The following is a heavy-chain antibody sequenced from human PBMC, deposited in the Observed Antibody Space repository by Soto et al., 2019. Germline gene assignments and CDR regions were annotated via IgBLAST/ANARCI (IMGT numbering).Heavy chain of an antibody. V-gene: IGHV4-4*02. D-gene: IGHD6-13*01. CDR2: IYHSGST. CDR3: ARGKAAAGSPGDYYYYGMDV. CDR1: GGSISSSNW. Sequence: SETLSLTCAVSGGSISSSNWWSWVRQPPGKGLEWIGEIYHSGSTNYNPSLKSRVTISVDKSKNQFSLKLSSVTAADTAVYYCARGKAAAGSPGDYYYYGMDVWGQGTPVTVSS. J-gene: IGHJ6*02.